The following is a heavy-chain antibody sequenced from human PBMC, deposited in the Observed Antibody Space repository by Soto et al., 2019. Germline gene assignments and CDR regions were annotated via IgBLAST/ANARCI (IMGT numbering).Heavy chain of an antibody. D-gene: IGHD1-26*01. CDR2: IYYSGST. CDR1: GGSISSGGYY. V-gene: IGHV4-31*03. J-gene: IGHJ4*02. CDR3: VRVVGRDYINLYYFDY. Sequence: PSETLSLTCTVSGGSISSGGYYWSWIRQHPGKGLEWIGYIYYSGSTYYNPSLKSRVTISVDTSKNQFSLKLSSVTAADTAVYYCVRVVGRDYINLYYFDYWGQGTLVTVSS.